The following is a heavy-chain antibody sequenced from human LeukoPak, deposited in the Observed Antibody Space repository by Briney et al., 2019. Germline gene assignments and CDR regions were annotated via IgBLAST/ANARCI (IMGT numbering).Heavy chain of an antibody. V-gene: IGHV3-21*06. CDR1: GFTLSSYS. CDR3: ARDNNYGTGSDY. Sequence: GGSLRLSCAASGFTLSSYSMNWVRQAPGKGLEWVSSISSSGNNKYYAESVKGRFTISRDNAKNSLYLQMNSLRAEDTAAYYCARDNNYGTGSDYWGQGTLVTVSS. J-gene: IGHJ4*02. CDR2: ISSSGNNK. D-gene: IGHD5-18*01.